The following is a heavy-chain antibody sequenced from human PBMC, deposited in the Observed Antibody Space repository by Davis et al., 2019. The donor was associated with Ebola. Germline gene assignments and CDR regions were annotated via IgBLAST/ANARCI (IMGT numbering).Heavy chain of an antibody. CDR2: ISSGSGFK. CDR1: ESTFSSYS. J-gene: IGHJ4*02. CDR3: ARDPAFSSFDY. D-gene: IGHD6-6*01. Sequence: PGGSLRLSCSASESTFSSYSMSWVRQAPGKGLEWVSSISSGSGFKFYAPSLKGRITISRDNANNLLYLEMNSLRAEDTAVYYCARDPAFSSFDYWGQGALVTVSS. V-gene: IGHV3-21*06.